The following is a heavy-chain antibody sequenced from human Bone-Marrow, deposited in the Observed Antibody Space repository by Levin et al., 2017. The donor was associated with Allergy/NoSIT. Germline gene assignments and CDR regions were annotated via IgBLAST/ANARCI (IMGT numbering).Heavy chain of an antibody. V-gene: IGHV1-8*01. CDR1: GYTFTSYD. Sequence: ASVKVSCKASGYTFTSYDINWVRQATGQGLEWMGWMNPNSGNTGYAQKFQGRVTMTRNTSISTAYMELSSLRSEDTAVYYCARGRRLLWFGELELGYWGQGTLVTVSS. CDR3: ARGRRLLWFGELELGY. J-gene: IGHJ4*02. D-gene: IGHD3-10*01. CDR2: MNPNSGNT.